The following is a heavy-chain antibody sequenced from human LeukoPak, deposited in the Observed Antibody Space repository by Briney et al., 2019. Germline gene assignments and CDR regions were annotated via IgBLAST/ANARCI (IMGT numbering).Heavy chain of an antibody. CDR1: GGSFTIYS. D-gene: IGHD4-11*01. CDR2: ISPSGNT. J-gene: IGHJ4*02. V-gene: IGHV4-34*01. Sequence: PSETLSLTCAVYGGSFTIYSWTWIRQPPGKSLEWVGEISPSGNTQYNPSLKSRVTISLDASQSQFYLNLNSVTAADTAVYYCARRVRSADYRLDYWGQGTLVTVSS. CDR3: ARRVRSADYRLDY.